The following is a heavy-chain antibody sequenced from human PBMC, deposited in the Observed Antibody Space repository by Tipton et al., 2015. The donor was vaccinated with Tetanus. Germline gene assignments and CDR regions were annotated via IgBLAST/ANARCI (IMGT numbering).Heavy chain of an antibody. CDR1: GFTFSTHR. Sequence: SLRLSCAVSGFTFSTHRMSWVRQAPGKGLEWVSSLSSTSTYIDYADSVKGRFTISRDNAKSSLYLQMNSLRAEDTAVYYCAHARSRASYWSGPEVRLLGGGDFDSWGRGTLVTVSS. CDR3: AHARSRASYWSGPEVRLLGGGDFDS. V-gene: IGHV3-21*01. CDR2: LSSTSTYI. J-gene: IGHJ4*02. D-gene: IGHD3-3*01.